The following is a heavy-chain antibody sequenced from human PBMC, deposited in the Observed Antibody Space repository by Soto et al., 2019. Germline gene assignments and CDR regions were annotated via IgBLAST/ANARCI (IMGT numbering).Heavy chain of an antibody. J-gene: IGHJ3*02. CDR3: ASEGSIAVARDAFDI. CDR1: GGTFSSYA. Sequence: GASVKVSCKASGGTFSSYAISWVRQAPGQGLEWMGGIIPIFGTANYAQKFQGRVTITADESTSTAYMELSSLRSEDTAVYYCASEGSIAVARDAFDIWGQGTMVTVSS. V-gene: IGHV1-69*13. D-gene: IGHD6-19*01. CDR2: IIPIFGTA.